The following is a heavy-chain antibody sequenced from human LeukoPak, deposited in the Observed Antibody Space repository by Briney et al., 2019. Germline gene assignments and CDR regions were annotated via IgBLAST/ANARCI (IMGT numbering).Heavy chain of an antibody. D-gene: IGHD6-6*01. V-gene: IGHV3-48*03. J-gene: IGHJ3*02. CDR2: ISSSGNTI. Sequence: GGSLRLSCEASGFTFSSYEMNWVRQAPGKGLEWVSYISSSGNTISYADSVKGRFTISRDNAKNSLYLQVISLRAEDTAVYYCARGPSIAARYDAFDIWGQGTMVTVSS. CDR3: ARGPSIAARYDAFDI. CDR1: GFTFSSYE.